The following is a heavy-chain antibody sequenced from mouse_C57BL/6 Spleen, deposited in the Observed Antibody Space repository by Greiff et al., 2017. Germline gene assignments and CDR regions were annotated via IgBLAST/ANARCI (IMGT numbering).Heavy chain of an antibody. CDR3: ARFTAVVDPFAY. V-gene: IGHV1-82*01. J-gene: IGHJ3*01. D-gene: IGHD1-1*01. CDR2: IYPGDGDT. CDR1: GYAFSSSW. Sequence: QVQLQQSGPELVKPGASVKISCKASGYAFSSSWMNWVKQRPGKGLEWIGRIYPGDGDTNYNGKFKGKATLTADKSSSTAYMQLSSLTSEDSAVYCCARFTAVVDPFAYWGQGTLVTVSA.